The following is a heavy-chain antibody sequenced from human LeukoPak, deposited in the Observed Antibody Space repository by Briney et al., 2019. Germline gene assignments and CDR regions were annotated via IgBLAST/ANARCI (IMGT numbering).Heavy chain of an antibody. CDR3: ARGWLAETTVVTPYNY. D-gene: IGHD4-23*01. V-gene: IGHV1-69*01. CDR1: GGTFSSYA. J-gene: IGHJ4*02. Sequence: SVKVSCKASGGTFSSYAISWVRQAPGQGLEWMGGIIPIFGAANYAQKFQGRVTITADESTSTAYMELSSLRSEDTAVYYCARGWLAETTVVTPYNYWGQGTLVTVSS. CDR2: IIPIFGAA.